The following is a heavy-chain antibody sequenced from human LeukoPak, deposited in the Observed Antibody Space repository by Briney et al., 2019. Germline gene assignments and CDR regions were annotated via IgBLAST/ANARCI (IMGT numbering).Heavy chain of an antibody. D-gene: IGHD3-9*01. CDR2: INWNGGST. Sequence: GGSLRLSCAASGFTFDDYGMSWVRQAPGKGLEWVSGINWNGGSTGYADSVKGRFTISRDNAKNSLYLQMNSLSAEDTALYHCARNLRYFDWLLPDYWGQGTLVTVSS. CDR3: ARNLRYFDWLLPDY. V-gene: IGHV3-20*01. CDR1: GFTFDDYG. J-gene: IGHJ4*02.